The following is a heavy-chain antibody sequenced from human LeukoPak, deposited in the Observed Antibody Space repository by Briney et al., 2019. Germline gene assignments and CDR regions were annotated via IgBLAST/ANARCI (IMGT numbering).Heavy chain of an antibody. J-gene: IGHJ4*02. CDR2: INYSGGT. CDR3: ARDAYCSASSSSCGDY. CDR1: GYRLSSGYD. D-gene: IGHD2-15*01. V-gene: IGHV4-38-2*02. Sequence: SETLTLTCSVSGYRLSSGYDWGWVRQPPGQGLEWIGNINYSGGTSYHPSLRSRVTISMDTSNNQFSLDLSAVTAADTAIYYCARDAYCSASSSSCGDYWGPGILVTVSS.